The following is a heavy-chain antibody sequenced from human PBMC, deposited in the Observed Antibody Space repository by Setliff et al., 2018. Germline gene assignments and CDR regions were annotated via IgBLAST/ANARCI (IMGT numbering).Heavy chain of an antibody. V-gene: IGHV1-69-2*01. J-gene: IGHJ4*02. Sequence: ASVKVSCKVSGYTFTDYYMHWVQQAPGKGLEWMGLVDPEDGETIYAEKFQGRVTITADTSTDTVYMELSSLRSEDTAVYYCARDSRTTVTYYWGQGTLVTVSS. D-gene: IGHD4-17*01. CDR1: GYTFTDYY. CDR2: VDPEDGET. CDR3: ARDSRTTVTYY.